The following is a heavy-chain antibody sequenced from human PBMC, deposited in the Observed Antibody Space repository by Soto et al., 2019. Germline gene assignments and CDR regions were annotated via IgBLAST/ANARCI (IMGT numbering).Heavy chain of an antibody. V-gene: IGHV4-34*01. Sequence: QVQLQQWGAGLLKPSETLSLTCAVYGGSFSGYYWSWIRQPPGKGLEWIGEINHSGSTNYNPSLKSRVTISVDTSKNQFSLKLSSVTAADTAVYYCARRRPYDFWSGYYIFDYWGQGTLVTVSS. D-gene: IGHD3-3*01. CDR3: ARRRPYDFWSGYYIFDY. CDR1: GGSFSGYY. J-gene: IGHJ4*02. CDR2: INHSGST.